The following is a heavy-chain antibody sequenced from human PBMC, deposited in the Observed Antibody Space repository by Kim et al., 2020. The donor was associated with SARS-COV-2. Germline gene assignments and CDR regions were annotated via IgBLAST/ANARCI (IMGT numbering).Heavy chain of an antibody. CDR2: ISYSGST. J-gene: IGHJ5*02. CDR3: ARQYGSGSYPWFDP. D-gene: IGHD3-10*01. Sequence: SETLSLTCTVSGGSISSSSYYWGWIRQPPGKGLEWIGCISYSGSTYYNLSLRIRVTRSVDTSKNKFSLKLSSVPAADTAVYYCARQYGSGSYPWFDPWGQGTLVTVSS. CDR1: GGSISSSSYY. V-gene: IGHV4-39*07.